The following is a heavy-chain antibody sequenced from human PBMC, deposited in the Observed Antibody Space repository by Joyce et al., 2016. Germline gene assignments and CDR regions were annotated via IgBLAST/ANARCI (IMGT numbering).Heavy chain of an antibody. CDR3: ARDPYYDFWSGPYYYGMDV. Sequence: QVQLVQSGAEVKKPGASVKVSCKTSGYTFISYYMHWVRQAPGQGLEWRGIIKPSGGSTSYAQKFQGRVTMTRETSTGTVYMELSSLRSEDTAVYYCARDPYYDFWSGPYYYGMDVWGQGTTVTVSS. CDR1: GYTFISYY. J-gene: IGHJ6*02. V-gene: IGHV1-46*01. D-gene: IGHD3-3*01. CDR2: IKPSGGST.